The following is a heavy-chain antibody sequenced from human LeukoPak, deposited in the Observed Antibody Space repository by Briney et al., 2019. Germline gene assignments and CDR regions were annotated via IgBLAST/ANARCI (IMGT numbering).Heavy chain of an antibody. V-gene: IGHV3-7*03. CDR2: INQDGSEK. CDR3: ARGPTSSGYYP. J-gene: IGHJ5*02. CDR1: EFTFSGYW. Sequence: GGSLRLSCAASEFTFSGYWMNWVRQAPGKGPEWVANINQDGSEKHYVDSVKGRSTISRDNAKNSLFLQMNSLRVEDTAVYYCARGPTSSGYYPWGQGTLVTVSS. D-gene: IGHD3-22*01.